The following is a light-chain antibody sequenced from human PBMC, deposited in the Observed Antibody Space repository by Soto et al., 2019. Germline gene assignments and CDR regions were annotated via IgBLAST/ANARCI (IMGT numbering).Light chain of an antibody. Sequence: QSILTKSASLSGSPGQSITISCTGTSSDVGGYNYVSWYQQHPGKAPKLMIYEVSNRPSGVSNRFSGSKSGNTASLTISGLQAEDEADYYCSSYTSSSTLYVFGTGTKVTVL. J-gene: IGLJ1*01. CDR1: SSDVGGYNY. CDR2: EVS. V-gene: IGLV2-14*01. CDR3: SSYTSSSTLYV.